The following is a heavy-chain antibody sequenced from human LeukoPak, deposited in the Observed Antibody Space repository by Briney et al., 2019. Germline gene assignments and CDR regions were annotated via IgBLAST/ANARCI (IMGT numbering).Heavy chain of an antibody. V-gene: IGHV3-7*01. D-gene: IGHD6-13*01. CDR3: ARDRYSSMWSVFEY. CDR2: MNLDGSEK. Sequence: GRSLRLSCAASGFTFAPYWMTWVRQPPGKGLEYVATMNLDGSEKYYVDSVKGRFTISRDNSKKSLYLQVNSLRAEDTAVYYCARDRYSSMWSVFEYWGQGALVTVSS. CDR1: GFTFAPYW. J-gene: IGHJ4*02.